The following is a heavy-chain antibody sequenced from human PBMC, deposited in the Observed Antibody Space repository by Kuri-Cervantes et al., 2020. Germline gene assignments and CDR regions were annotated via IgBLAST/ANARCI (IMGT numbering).Heavy chain of an antibody. CDR2: IWYDGSNK. CDR3: ARGVTMIAHAFDI. D-gene: IGHD3-22*01. J-gene: IGHJ3*02. Sequence: GGSLRLSCAASGFTFSSYGMHWVRQAPGKGLEWVAVIWYDGSNKYYADSVKGRFTISRDNSKNTLYLQMNSLRAEDTAVYYCARGVTMIAHAFDIWGQGTMVTVSS. CDR1: GFTFSSYG. V-gene: IGHV3-33*01.